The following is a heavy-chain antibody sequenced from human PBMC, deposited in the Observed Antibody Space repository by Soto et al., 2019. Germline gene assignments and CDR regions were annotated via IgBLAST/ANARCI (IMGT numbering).Heavy chain of an antibody. J-gene: IGHJ5*02. Sequence: SETLSLTCTVSGGSISSGGYYWSWIRQHPGKGLEWIGYIYYSGSTYYNPSLKSRVTISVDTSKNQFSLKLSSVTAADTAVYYCARYRTGWIDPSGPATLVTLSS. CDR2: IYYSGST. V-gene: IGHV4-31*03. CDR3: ARYRTGWIDP. CDR1: GGSISSGGYY. D-gene: IGHD1-1*01.